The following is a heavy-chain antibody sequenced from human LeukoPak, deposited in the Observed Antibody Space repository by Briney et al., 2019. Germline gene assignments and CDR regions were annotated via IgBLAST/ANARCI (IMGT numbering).Heavy chain of an antibody. CDR1: GFTFSSYS. D-gene: IGHD1-26*01. J-gene: IGHJ4*02. CDR3: ARDLSSGSYYGLDY. Sequence: GGSLRLSCAASGFTFSSYSMNWVRQAPGKGLEWVSSISSSSSYIYYADSVKGRFTISRDNAKNSLYLQKNSLRPEDTAVYYCARDLSSGSYYGLDYWGQGTLATVSS. CDR2: ISSSSSYI. V-gene: IGHV3-21*01.